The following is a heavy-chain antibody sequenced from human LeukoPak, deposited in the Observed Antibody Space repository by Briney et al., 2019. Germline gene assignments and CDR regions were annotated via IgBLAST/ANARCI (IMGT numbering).Heavy chain of an antibody. CDR1: GASISSGNSY. CDR3: ARLRDIGMVYATYYFDY. J-gene: IGHJ4*02. V-gene: IGHV4-61*02. D-gene: IGHD2-8*01. CDR2: IYTSGST. Sequence: SQTLSLTCTVSGASISSGNSYWSWIRQPAGKGLEWIGRIYTSGSTYYNPSLKSRVTISVDTSKNQLSLKLSSVTAADTAVYYCARLRDIGMVYATYYFDYWGQGTLVTVSS.